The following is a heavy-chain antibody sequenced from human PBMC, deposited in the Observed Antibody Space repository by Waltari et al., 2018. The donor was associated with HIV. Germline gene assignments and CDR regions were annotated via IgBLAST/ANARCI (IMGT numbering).Heavy chain of an antibody. Sequence: EVQLVESGGGLVQPGGSLRLACTASTSSFSTDGMQWIRQAPGKGLLWVSYINVDGNDIDYADSVKGRFAISRDNAKKTLYLEMNSLRAEDTAVYYCVGGGGWLIDYWGQGTLVTVSS. CDR3: VGGGGWLIDY. D-gene: IGHD6-19*01. J-gene: IGHJ4*02. CDR1: TSSFSTDG. V-gene: IGHV3-74*01. CDR2: INVDGNDI.